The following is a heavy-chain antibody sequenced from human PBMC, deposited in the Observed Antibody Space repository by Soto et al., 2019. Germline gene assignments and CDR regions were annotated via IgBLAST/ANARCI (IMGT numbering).Heavy chain of an antibody. CDR1: GGTLSTYA. CDR3: ASGIQLWLRRINNGYSG. J-gene: IGHJ4*02. Sequence: QVQLVQSGAEVKKPESSVKVSCKAPGGTLSTYAISWVRQAPGQGLEWMGGIIPMFGTANYAQRLQDRVTITADESTNTVYMELSSLRSEDTAVYFCASGIQLWLRRINNGYSGWGQGTLVTVSS. D-gene: IGHD5-18*01. CDR2: IIPMFGTA. V-gene: IGHV1-69*12.